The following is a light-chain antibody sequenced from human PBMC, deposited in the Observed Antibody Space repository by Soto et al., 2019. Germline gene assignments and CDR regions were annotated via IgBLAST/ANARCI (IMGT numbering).Light chain of an antibody. CDR1: QSVSSN. CDR2: GAS. Sequence: EIVMTQSPATLSVDPGERATLSCRASQSVSSNLAWYQHKPGQAPRLLTYGASTRATGIPARFSGSGSGTEFTLTISSLQPEDFAVYYCQQYYNWPRTFGQGTKVDIK. CDR3: QQYYNWPRT. J-gene: IGKJ1*01. V-gene: IGKV3-15*01.